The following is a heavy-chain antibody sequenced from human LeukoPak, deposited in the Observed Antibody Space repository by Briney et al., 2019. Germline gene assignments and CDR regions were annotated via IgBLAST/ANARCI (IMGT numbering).Heavy chain of an antibody. D-gene: IGHD3-10*01. CDR3: ARHRYYYRSGSYYGAPYYMAV. CDR1: GGSISSSSYY. J-gene: IGHJ6*03. V-gene: IGHV4-39*01. CDR2: IYYSGST. Sequence: SETLSLTCTVSGGSISSSSYYWGWIRQPPGKGLEWIGSIYYSGSTYYNPSLKSRVTISVDTSKNQFSLKLSSVTAADTAVYYCARHRYYYRSGSYYGAPYYMAVWGKGTTVTISS.